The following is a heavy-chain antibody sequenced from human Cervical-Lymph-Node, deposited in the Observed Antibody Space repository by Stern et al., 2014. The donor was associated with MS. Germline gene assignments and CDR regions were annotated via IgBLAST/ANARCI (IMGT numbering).Heavy chain of an antibody. CDR3: ATEKGACSGDDCHVSFDS. CDR2: IWFDGTNE. D-gene: IGHD2-21*02. CDR1: GFAFSRHG. J-gene: IGHJ4*02. Sequence: VQLVESGGGVIQPGRSLRLSCAASGFAFSRHGMQWVRHVPGKGRVGGAVIWFDGTNEKYEDAVKGRCTISRDNSKKSLYLQMNNLRVEDTAIYYCATEKGACSGDDCHVSFDSWGQGTLVTVSS. V-gene: IGHV3-33*03.